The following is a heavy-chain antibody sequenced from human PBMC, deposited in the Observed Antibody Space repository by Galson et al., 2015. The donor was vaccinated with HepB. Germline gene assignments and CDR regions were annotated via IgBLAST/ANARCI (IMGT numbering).Heavy chain of an antibody. CDR3: ARLGGRAAFDI. CDR2: ISSSGSTI. Sequence: LRLSCAASGFTFSSYEMNWVRQAPGKGLEGVSYISSSGSTIYYADSVKGRFTISRDNAKNSLYLQMNSLRAEDTAVYYCARLGGRAAFDIWGQGTMVTVSS. J-gene: IGHJ3*02. V-gene: IGHV3-48*03. D-gene: IGHD2-15*01. CDR1: GFTFSSYE.